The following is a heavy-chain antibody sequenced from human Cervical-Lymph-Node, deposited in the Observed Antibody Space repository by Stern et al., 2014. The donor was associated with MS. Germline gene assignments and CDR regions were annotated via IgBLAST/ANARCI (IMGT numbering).Heavy chain of an antibody. CDR3: GGGLRLGEFTS. V-gene: IGHV1-46*03. CDR1: GHTFTNYY. D-gene: IGHD3-16*01. J-gene: IGHJ4*02. CDR2: INPSGSDT. Sequence: QVQLVQSGAEVKKPGASVKGSCKASGHTFTNYYMHWVRQAPGQGLEWLGIINPSGSDTTYAQKFKGRVTMTRDTSTSTVYMELRRLRSDDTAVYFCGGGLRLGEFTSWGQGTLVSVSS.